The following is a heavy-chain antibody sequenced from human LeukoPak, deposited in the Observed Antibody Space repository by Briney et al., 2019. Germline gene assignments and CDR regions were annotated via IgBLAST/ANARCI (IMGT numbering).Heavy chain of an antibody. Sequence: SETLSLTCTVSGGSISSYYWSWIRQPPGKGLEWIGYIYTSGSTNYNPSLKSRVTISVDTSKNQFSLKLSSVTAADTAVYYCARNRGYDDSYYYYMDVWGKGTTVTVSS. CDR3: ARNRGYDDSYYYYMDV. D-gene: IGHD5-12*01. J-gene: IGHJ6*03. V-gene: IGHV4-4*09. CDR2: IYTSGST. CDR1: GGSISSYY.